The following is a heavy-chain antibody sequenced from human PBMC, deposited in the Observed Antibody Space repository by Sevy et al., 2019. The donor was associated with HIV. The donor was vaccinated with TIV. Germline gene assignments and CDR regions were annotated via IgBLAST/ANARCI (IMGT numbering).Heavy chain of an antibody. CDR2: ISSSSSTI. CDR1: GFTFSSYS. D-gene: IGHD3-3*01. Sequence: GGSLRLSCAASGFTFSSYSMNWVRQAPGKGLEWVSYISSSSSTIYYADSVKGRFTISRDNAKNSLYLQMNSLRDGDTAVYYCARMGGITIFGVVTYFDYWGQGTLVTVSS. CDR3: ARMGGITIFGVVTYFDY. J-gene: IGHJ4*02. V-gene: IGHV3-48*02.